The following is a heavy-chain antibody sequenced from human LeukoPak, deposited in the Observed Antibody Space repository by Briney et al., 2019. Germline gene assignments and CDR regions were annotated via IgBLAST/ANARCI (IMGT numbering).Heavy chain of an antibody. CDR3: ARGRIVQLWLCFDY. D-gene: IGHD5-18*01. CDR2: INPNSGGT. CDR1: GYTFTGYY. V-gene: IGHV1-2*02. Sequence: GASVKVSCKASGYTFTGYYIHWVRQAPGQGLEWMGWINPNSGGTKYAQKFQGRVTMTRDTSISTAYMELSRLRSDDTAVYYCARGRIVQLWLCFDYWGQGTLVTVSS. J-gene: IGHJ4*02.